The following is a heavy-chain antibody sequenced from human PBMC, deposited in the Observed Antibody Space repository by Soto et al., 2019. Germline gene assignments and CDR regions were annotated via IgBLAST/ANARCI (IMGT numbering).Heavy chain of an antibody. J-gene: IGHJ5*02. D-gene: IGHD2-15*01. V-gene: IGHV4-39*01. CDR3: ARQIVVVVAASHRFDP. CDR2: IYYSGST. Sequence: SETLSLTCTVSGGSISSSSYYWGWIRQPPGKGLEWIGSIYYSGSTYYNPSLKSRDTISVDTSKNQFSLKLSSVTAADTAVYYCARQIVVVVAASHRFDPWGQGTLVTVS. CDR1: GGSISSSSYY.